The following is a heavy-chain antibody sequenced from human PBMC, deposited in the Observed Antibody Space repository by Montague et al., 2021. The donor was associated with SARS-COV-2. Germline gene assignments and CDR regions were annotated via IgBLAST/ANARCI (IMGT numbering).Heavy chain of an antibody. Sequence: SLRLSCAASGFTFTLPEMNWVRQAPGKGLDWVSYISSSGSTIYYAEHVQGRFTISRGNAKNSLYLQMNSLRAEDTAVYYCARYRVWYYYYYGMDVWGQGTTVTVSS. CDR1: GFTFTLPE. D-gene: IGHD2-21*01. J-gene: IGHJ6*02. V-gene: IGHV3-48*03. CDR3: ARYRVWYYYYYGMDV. CDR2: ISSSGSTI.